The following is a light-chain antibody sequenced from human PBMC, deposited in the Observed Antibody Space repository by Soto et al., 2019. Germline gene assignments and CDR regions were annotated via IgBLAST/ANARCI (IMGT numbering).Light chain of an antibody. Sequence: DIQMTQSPSTLSASVGDRVTITCRASQSISSWLAWYQQKPGKAPKLLIYDASRLESGVPSRFSGSGSGTEFTLTISSLQPDDFATYYCQQYNSYSLTFGGGTKVHIK. CDR1: QSISSW. V-gene: IGKV1-5*01. CDR2: DAS. J-gene: IGKJ4*01. CDR3: QQYNSYSLT.